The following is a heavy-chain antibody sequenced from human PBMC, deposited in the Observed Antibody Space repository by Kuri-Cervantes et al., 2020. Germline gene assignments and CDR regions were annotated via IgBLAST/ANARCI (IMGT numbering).Heavy chain of an antibody. V-gene: IGHV3-30-3*01. Sequence: GESLKISCAASGFTFSSYAMHWVRQAPGKGLEWVAVISYDGSDKYYADSVKVRFTISRDNSKNTLYLQMNSLRAEDTAVYYCARGQQGDYDYYYYYGMDVWGQGTTVTVSS. J-gene: IGHJ6*02. CDR2: ISYDGSDK. CDR1: GFTFSSYA. D-gene: IGHD4-17*01. CDR3: ARGQQGDYDYYYYYGMDV.